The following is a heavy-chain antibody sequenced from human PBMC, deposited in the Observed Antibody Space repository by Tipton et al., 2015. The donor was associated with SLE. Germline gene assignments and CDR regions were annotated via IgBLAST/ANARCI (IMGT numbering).Heavy chain of an antibody. CDR3: ARGTGKFDY. V-gene: IGHV4-34*01. Sequence: SLTCAVYGGSFSGYYWSWIRQPPGKGLEWIGEINHSGSTNYNPSLKSRVTISVDTSKNQFSLKLSSVTAADTAVYYCARGTGKFDYWGQGTLVTVSS. D-gene: IGHD7-27*01. CDR2: INHSGST. CDR1: GGSFSGYY. J-gene: IGHJ4*02.